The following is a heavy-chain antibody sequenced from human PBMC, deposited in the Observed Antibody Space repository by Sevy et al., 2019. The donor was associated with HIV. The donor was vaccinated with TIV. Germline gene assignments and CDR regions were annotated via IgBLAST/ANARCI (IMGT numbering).Heavy chain of an antibody. CDR3: ARDLISGSYSQSLDY. CDR2: ISSDGNSQ. V-gene: IGHV3-30*01. D-gene: IGHD1-26*01. CDR1: GFNFGSHA. Sequence: GGSLRLSCAASGFNFGSHAMHWVRQAPGKGLDWVAVISSDGNSQYSADSVKGRFTISRDNSKNTLYLQMDSLRVEDTAVYYFARDLISGSYSQSLDYWGQGTLVTVSS. J-gene: IGHJ4*02.